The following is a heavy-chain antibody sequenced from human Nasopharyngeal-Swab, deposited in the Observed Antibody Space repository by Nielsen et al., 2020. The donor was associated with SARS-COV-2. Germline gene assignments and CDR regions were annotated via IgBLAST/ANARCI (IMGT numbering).Heavy chain of an antibody. CDR1: GFTFSDYY. CDR2: ISGSGGST. J-gene: IGHJ4*02. V-gene: IGHV3-23*01. D-gene: IGHD3-3*01. Sequence: GESLKISCAASGFTFSDYYMSWIRQAPGKGLEWVSAISGSGGSTYYADSVKGRFTISRDNSKNTLYLQMNSLRAEDTAVYYCAISIFGVAQNYFDYWGQGTLVTVSS. CDR3: AISIFGVAQNYFDY.